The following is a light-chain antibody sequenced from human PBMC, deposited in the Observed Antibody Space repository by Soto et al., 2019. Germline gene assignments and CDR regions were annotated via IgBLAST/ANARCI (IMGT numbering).Light chain of an antibody. V-gene: IGKV3-20*01. J-gene: IGKJ2*01. Sequence: EIVLTQSPGTLSLSPGERATLSCRASQSVSSSYLAWYQQKPGQAPRLLIYGASSRAIGIPDRFSGSGSGTEFTLTITRLEPEDVAVYYCQQYGSSLVPFGQGTKLEIK. CDR2: GAS. CDR3: QQYGSSLVP. CDR1: QSVSSSY.